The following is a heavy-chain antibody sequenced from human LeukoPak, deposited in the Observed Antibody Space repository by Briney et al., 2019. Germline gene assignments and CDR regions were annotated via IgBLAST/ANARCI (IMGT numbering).Heavy chain of an antibody. CDR3: AHRRGIAAAGKSLYYYYMDV. V-gene: IGHV2-5*01. CDR1: GFARSTSGVC. D-gene: IGHD6-13*01. CDR2: ICWNDDR. J-gene: IGHJ6*03. Sequence: SGPTLVKPTQTLTLTCTWSGFARSTSGVCVSWIRQPAGKALEWFALICWNDDRRYSPSLKSRLTITKDTFKNQVVLTMTNMDPVATATYYCAHRRGIAAAGKSLYYYYMDVWGKGTTVTVSS.